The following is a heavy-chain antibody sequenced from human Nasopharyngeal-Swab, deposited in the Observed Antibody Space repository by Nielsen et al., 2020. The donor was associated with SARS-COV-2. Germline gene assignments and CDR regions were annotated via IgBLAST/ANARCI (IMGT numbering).Heavy chain of an antibody. V-gene: IGHV4-34*01. D-gene: IGHD3-3*01. CDR3: ARGPRTIFGVVIIGFDP. Sequence: SETLSLTCAVYGGSFSGYYWSWIHQPPGKGLEWIGEINHSGSTNYNPSLKSRVTISVDTSKNQFSLKLSSVTAADTAVYYCARGPRTIFGVVIIGFDPWGQGTLVTVPS. CDR2: INHSGST. CDR1: GGSFSGYY. J-gene: IGHJ5*02.